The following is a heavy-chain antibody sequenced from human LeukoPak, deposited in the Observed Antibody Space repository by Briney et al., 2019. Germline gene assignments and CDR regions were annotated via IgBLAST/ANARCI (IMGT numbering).Heavy chain of an antibody. D-gene: IGHD5-18*01. CDR2: IKQDGSEK. Sequence: PGGSLRLSCAASGFTFSSYWMTWVRQAPGKGLEWVANIKQDGSEKYYVDSVRGRFTITRDNAKNSVYLQMNSLRADDTAVYYCARSDTVTMAYWGPGALVTVSS. V-gene: IGHV3-7*01. CDR3: ARSDTVTMAY. J-gene: IGHJ4*02. CDR1: GFTFSSYW.